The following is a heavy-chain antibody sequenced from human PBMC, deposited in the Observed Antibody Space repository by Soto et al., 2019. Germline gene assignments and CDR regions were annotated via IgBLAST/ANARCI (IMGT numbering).Heavy chain of an antibody. Sequence: GGSLRLSCAASGFTFSDYYMSWIRQAPGKGLEWVSYISSSGSTIYYADSVKGRFTISRDNAKNSLYLQMNSLRAEDMAVYYCAREGEVGGYCSGGSCYSPLDYWGQGTLVTVSS. V-gene: IGHV3-11*01. CDR1: GFTFSDYY. CDR3: AREGEVGGYCSGGSCYSPLDY. D-gene: IGHD2-15*01. J-gene: IGHJ4*02. CDR2: ISSSGSTI.